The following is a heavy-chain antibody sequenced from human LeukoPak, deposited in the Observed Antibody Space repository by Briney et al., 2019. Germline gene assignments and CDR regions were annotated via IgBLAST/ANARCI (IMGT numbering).Heavy chain of an antibody. CDR3: ARRTYYYGSGSYPFDY. V-gene: IGHV5-51*01. CDR1: GYRFIDYW. D-gene: IGHD3-10*01. CDR2: VYPGDSDS. J-gene: IGHJ4*02. Sequence: GESLKISCQVIGYRFIDYWIGWVRQVPGKGLEWVAIVYPGDSDSRYSPSFQGQVTISAGKPISTAYLQWSRLKASDTGIYYCARRTYYYGSGSYPFDYWGQGTRVTVSA.